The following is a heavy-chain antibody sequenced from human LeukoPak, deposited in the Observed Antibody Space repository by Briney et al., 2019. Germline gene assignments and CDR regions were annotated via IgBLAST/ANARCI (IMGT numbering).Heavy chain of an antibody. CDR3: AREGSGWYYFDY. CDR1: GYSISSGYY. D-gene: IGHD6-19*01. J-gene: IGHJ4*02. CDR2: IYHSGST. Sequence: SETLSLTCTVSGYSISSGYYWGWIRQPPGKGLEWIGSIYHSGSTYYNPSLKSRVTISVDTSKNQFSLKLSSVTAADTAVYYCAREGSGWYYFDYWGQGTLVTVSS. V-gene: IGHV4-38-2*02.